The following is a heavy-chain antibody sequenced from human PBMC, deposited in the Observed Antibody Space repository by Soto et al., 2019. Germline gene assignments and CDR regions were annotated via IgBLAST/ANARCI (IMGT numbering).Heavy chain of an antibody. V-gene: IGHV4-30-4*01. CDR2: IYYSGST. J-gene: IGHJ6*02. CDR3: ARGDYDSSGYHYGMDV. D-gene: IGHD3-22*01. CDR1: GGSISSGDYY. Sequence: SETLSLTCTVSGGSISSGDYYWSWIRQPPGKGLEWIGYIYYSGSTYYNPSLKSRVTISVDTSKNQFSLKLSSVTAADTAVYYCARGDYDSSGYHYGMDVWGQGTTVTAP.